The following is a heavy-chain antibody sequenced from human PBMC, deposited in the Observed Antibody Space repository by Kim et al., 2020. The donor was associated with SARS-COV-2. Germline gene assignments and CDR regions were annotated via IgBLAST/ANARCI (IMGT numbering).Heavy chain of an antibody. J-gene: IGHJ4*02. CDR2: IIPIFGTA. CDR1: GGTFSSYA. CDR3: AAPEYSGYDSCLGY. V-gene: IGHV1-69*13. Sequence: SVKVSCKASGGTFSSYAISWVRQAPGQGLEWMGGIIPIFGTANYAQKFQGRVTITADESTSTAYMELSSLRSEDTAVYYCAAPEYSGYDSCLGYWGQGTLVTVSS. D-gene: IGHD5-12*01.